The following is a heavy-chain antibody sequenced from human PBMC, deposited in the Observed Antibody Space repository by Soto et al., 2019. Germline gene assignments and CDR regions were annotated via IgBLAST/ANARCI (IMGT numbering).Heavy chain of an antibody. CDR1: GGSISTVDYW. V-gene: IGHV4-30-4*01. CDR3: ARGPSGDKVDS. CDR2: IYDGGRT. D-gene: IGHD7-27*01. Sequence: QVQLQESGPGLVKPSQTLSLTCTVSGGSISTVDYWWSWIRQSPDMGLEWIGHIYDGGRTYNNPSLESRVTMSVDTSKSQLSLTWCSVSAADTAVYYCARGPSGDKVDSWGQGTLVTVSS. J-gene: IGHJ4*02.